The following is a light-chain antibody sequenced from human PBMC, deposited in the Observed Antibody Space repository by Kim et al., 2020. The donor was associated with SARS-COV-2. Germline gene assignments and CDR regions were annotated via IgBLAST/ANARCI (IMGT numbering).Light chain of an antibody. J-gene: IGLJ2*01. CDR2: EDT. V-gene: IGLV3-1*01. CDR3: QAWDSTTAI. Sequence: SYELTQPPSVSVSPGQTASISCSGDKLGDKYACWYQQRPGQSPVLVIYEDTRRPSGIPERFSASTSGNTATLTISGTHAMDEADYYCQAWDSTTAIFGGGTHLTF. CDR1: KLGDKY.